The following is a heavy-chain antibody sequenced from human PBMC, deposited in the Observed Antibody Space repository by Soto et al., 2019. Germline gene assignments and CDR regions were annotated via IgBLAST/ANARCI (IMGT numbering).Heavy chain of an antibody. CDR3: ARATHGAHWFDP. Sequence: QVQLQQSGPGLVQPSQTLSLTCAISGDSVSSNSATWNWIRQSPSRGLEWLGRTYYSSKWYNEYAASVKSRIAINPHTSKNQFSLHLNSVTPEDTAVYSCARATHGAHWFDPWGQGTLVTVSS. D-gene: IGHD2-8*01. CDR1: GDSVSSNSAT. CDR2: TYYSSKWYN. V-gene: IGHV6-1*01. J-gene: IGHJ5*02.